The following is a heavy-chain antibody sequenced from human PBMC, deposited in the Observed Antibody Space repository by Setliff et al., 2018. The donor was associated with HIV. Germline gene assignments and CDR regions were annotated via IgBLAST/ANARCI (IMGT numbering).Heavy chain of an antibody. J-gene: IGHJ4*02. D-gene: IGHD2-15*01. CDR2: ISGDGLKK. Sequence: GGSLRLSCVASGFTFSAYAMHWVRQAPGKGLEYVSGISGDGLKKFYADSVKGRFSISRDKSKNTLYLQMGRLRTEDMAVYYCAKALGCSTDTCSSFDNWGQGTLVTVSS. CDR3: AKALGCSTDTCSSFDN. CDR1: GFTFSAYA. V-gene: IGHV3-64*02.